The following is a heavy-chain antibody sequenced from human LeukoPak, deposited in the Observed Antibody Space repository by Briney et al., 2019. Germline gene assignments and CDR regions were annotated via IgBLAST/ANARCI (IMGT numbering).Heavy chain of an antibody. CDR2: ISSSGSTI. CDR1: GFTFSSYE. J-gene: IGHJ4*02. D-gene: IGHD3-16*01. Sequence: GGSLRLSCAASGFTFSSYEMNWVRQAPGKGLEWVSYISSSGSTIYYADSVKGRFTISRDNAKNSLYLQMNSLRAEDTAVYYCARAADYVWGSYFGYWGQGTLVTVSS. CDR3: ARAADYVWGSYFGY. V-gene: IGHV3-48*03.